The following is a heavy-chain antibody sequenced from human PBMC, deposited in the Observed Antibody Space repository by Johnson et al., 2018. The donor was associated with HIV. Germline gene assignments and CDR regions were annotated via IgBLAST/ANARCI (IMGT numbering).Heavy chain of an antibody. V-gene: IGHV3-30*03. J-gene: IGHJ3*02. D-gene: IGHD3-22*01. CDR1: GFTFSNYG. CDR3: ARGGTMIVVVITYDAFDI. CDR2: ISYDGSNK. Sequence: QVQLVESGGCVVQPGRSLRLSCAASGFTFSNYGMHWVRQAPGKGLEWVAIISYDGSNKYYADSVKGRFTISRDNSKNTLYLQMNSLRAEDTAVYYCARGGTMIVVVITYDAFDIWGQGTMVTVSS.